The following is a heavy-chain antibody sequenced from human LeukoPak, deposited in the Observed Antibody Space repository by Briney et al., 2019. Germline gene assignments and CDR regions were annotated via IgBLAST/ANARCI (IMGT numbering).Heavy chain of an antibody. J-gene: IGHJ6*02. Sequence: GGSLRLPCAASGFTFSSYAMHWVRQAPGKGLEWVAVISYDGSNKYYADSVKGRFTISRDNSKNTLYLQMNSLRAEDTAVYYCARDWGEYDFWSGYYYYGMDVWGQGTTVTVSS. CDR3: ARDWGEYDFWSGYYYYGMDV. CDR1: GFTFSSYA. CDR2: ISYDGSNK. D-gene: IGHD3-3*01. V-gene: IGHV3-30-3*01.